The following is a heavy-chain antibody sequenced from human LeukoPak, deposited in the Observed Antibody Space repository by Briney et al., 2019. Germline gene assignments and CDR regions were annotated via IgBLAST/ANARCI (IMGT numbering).Heavy chain of an antibody. CDR3: ARVRNDYWSGQDFFDY. CDR1: GGTFSSYA. Sequence: GASVKVSCKASGGTFSSYAISWVRQAPGQGLDWLGWINPNSGATSYAQKFQGRVTMTRDTSINTAYMELSRLRSDDTAVYFCARVRNDYWSGQDFFDYWGQGTLVTVSS. J-gene: IGHJ4*02. V-gene: IGHV1-2*02. CDR2: INPNSGAT. D-gene: IGHD3-3*01.